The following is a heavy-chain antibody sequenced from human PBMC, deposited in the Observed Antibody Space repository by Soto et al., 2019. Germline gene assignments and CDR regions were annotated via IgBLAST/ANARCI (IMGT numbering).Heavy chain of an antibody. D-gene: IGHD5-12*01. CDR3: AKDPYTIFIVATIGTYYFDY. CDR1: GFTFSSYA. Sequence: EVQLLESGGGLVQPGGSLRLSCAASGFTFSSYAMSWVRQAPGKGLDWVSAISGSGGSTYYADSVKGRFTISRDNSKNTLYLQMNSLRAEDTAVYYCAKDPYTIFIVATIGTYYFDYWGQGTLVTVSS. V-gene: IGHV3-23*01. CDR2: ISGSGGST. J-gene: IGHJ4*02.